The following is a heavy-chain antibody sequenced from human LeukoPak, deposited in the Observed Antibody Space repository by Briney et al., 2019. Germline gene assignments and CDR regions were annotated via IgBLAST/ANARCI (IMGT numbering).Heavy chain of an antibody. CDR3: ARGNCSGGSCYYDY. Sequence: GSLRLSCAASGLSVSSTFMSWIRQPPGKGLEWIGEINHSGSTNYNTSLKSRVTISVDTAKNQFSLKLSSVTAADTAVYYCARGNCSGGSCYYDYWGQGTLVTVSS. CDR2: INHSGST. V-gene: IGHV4-34*01. D-gene: IGHD2-15*01. J-gene: IGHJ4*02. CDR1: GLSVSSTF.